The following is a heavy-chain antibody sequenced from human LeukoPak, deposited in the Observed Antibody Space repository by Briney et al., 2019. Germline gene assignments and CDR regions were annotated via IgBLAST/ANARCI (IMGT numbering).Heavy chain of an antibody. V-gene: IGHV4-4*07. D-gene: IGHD3-22*01. J-gene: IGHJ4*02. CDR3: ARGSYYDSSGYYHYYFDY. CDR2: IYTSGST. Sequence: SETLSLTCTVSGGSISSYYWSWIRQPAGKGLEWIGRIYTSGSTNYNPSLKRRVTMSVDTSKNQFSLKLSSVTAADTAVYYCARGSYYDSSGYYHYYFDYWGQGTLVTVSS. CDR1: GGSISSYY.